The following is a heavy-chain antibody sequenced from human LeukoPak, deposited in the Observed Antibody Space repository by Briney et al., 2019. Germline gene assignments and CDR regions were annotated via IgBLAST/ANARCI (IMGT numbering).Heavy chain of an antibody. D-gene: IGHD3-22*01. CDR3: ASSRYYYDSSGLDY. CDR1: GGSFSGYY. CDR2: INHSGST. V-gene: IGHV4-34*01. J-gene: IGHJ4*02. Sequence: SETLSLTCAVYGGSFSGYYWSWIRQPPGKGLEWIGEINHSGSTNYNPSLKSRVTISVDTSENQFSLKLSSVTAADTAVYYCASSRYYYDSSGLDYWGQGTLVTVSS.